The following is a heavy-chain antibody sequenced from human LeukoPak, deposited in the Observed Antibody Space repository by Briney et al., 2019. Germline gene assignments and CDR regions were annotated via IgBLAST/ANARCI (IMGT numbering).Heavy chain of an antibody. V-gene: IGHV1-2*06. J-gene: IGHJ4*02. CDR3: ARDTYGSGSYSSDY. CDR2: INPNSGGT. CDR1: GYTFTHSY. D-gene: IGHD3-10*01. Sequence: GASVKVSCKSSGYTFTHSYIHWVRQAPGQGLEWMGRINPNSGGTNYAQKFQGRVTMTRDTSISTAYMELSRLRSDDTAVYYCARDTYGSGSYSSDYWGQGTLVTVSS.